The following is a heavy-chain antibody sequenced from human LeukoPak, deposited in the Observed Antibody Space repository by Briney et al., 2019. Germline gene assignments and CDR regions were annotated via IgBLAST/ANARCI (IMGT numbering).Heavy chain of an antibody. V-gene: IGHV3-30-3*01. J-gene: IGHJ3*02. D-gene: IGHD6-19*01. CDR2: ISYDGSNK. CDR1: GVTFSSYA. Sequence: GRSLRLSCAASGVTFSSYAMHWVRQAPGKGLEWVAVISYDGSNKYYADSVKGRFTISRDNSKNTLYLQMNSLRAEDTAVYYCAREEQWPFRAFDIWGQGTMVTVSS. CDR3: AREEQWPFRAFDI.